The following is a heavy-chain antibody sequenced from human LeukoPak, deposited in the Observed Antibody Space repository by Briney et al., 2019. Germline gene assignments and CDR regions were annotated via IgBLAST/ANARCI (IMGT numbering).Heavy chain of an antibody. Sequence: ASVKVSCKASGYTFTSYYMHWVRQAPGQGLEWMGIINPSGGGTSYAQKFQGRVTMTRDTSTSTVYMELSSLRSEDTAVYYCARDCLFIWSKAVAGPNWFDPWGQGTLVTVSS. J-gene: IGHJ5*02. D-gene: IGHD6-19*01. CDR3: ARDCLFIWSKAVAGPNWFDP. CDR1: GYTFTSYY. V-gene: IGHV1-46*01. CDR2: INPSGGGT.